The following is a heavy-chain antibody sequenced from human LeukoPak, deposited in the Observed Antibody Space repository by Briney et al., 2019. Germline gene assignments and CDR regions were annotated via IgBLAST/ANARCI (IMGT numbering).Heavy chain of an antibody. D-gene: IGHD3-22*01. Sequence: GGSLRLSCAASGFTFSSYSMNWVRQAPGKGLEWISYISSSSSTIYYADSVKGRFTISRDNAKNSLYLQLNSLRAEDTAVYYCARALYDSSGYYSHFDYWGQGTLVTVSS. V-gene: IGHV3-48*01. CDR1: GFTFSSYS. J-gene: IGHJ4*02. CDR3: ARALYDSSGYYSHFDY. CDR2: ISSSSSTI.